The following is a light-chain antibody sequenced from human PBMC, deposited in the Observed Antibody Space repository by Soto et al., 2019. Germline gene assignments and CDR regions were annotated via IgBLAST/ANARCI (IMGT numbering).Light chain of an antibody. V-gene: IGLV3-21*02. J-gene: IGLJ1*01. CDR1: NIGRKS. Sequence: SYELTQPPSVSVAPGQTARITCGGNNIGRKSVHWYQQKPGKAPVLVVYDDSDRPSGIPERFAGSNAGITATLTISRVEAGDEADYYCQVWDSSSDHPGVFGTGTKLTVL. CDR3: QVWDSSSDHPGV. CDR2: DDS.